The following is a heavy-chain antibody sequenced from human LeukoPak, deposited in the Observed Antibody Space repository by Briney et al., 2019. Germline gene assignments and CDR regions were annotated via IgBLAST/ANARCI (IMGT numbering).Heavy chain of an antibody. CDR3: ASARLYGPNKRPYYMDV. CDR2: MNPNSGNT. V-gene: IGHV1-8*01. CDR1: GYTFTSYD. Sequence: ASVKVSCKASGYTFTSYDINWVRQATGQELEWMGWMNPNSGNTGYAQKFQGRVTMTRNTSISTAYMELSSLRSEDTAVYYCASARLYGPNKRPYYMDVWGKGTTVTISS. D-gene: IGHD3-16*01. J-gene: IGHJ6*03.